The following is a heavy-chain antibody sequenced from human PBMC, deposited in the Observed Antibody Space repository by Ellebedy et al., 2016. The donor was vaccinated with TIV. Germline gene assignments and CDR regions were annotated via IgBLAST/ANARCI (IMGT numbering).Heavy chain of an antibody. CDR1: GHIFNSHW. J-gene: IGHJ4*02. CDR2: IDPSDSYT. Sequence: PGGSLRLSCKGSGHIFNSHWITWVRQVPGRGLESMGRIDPSDSYTNYSPSFQGHVTISADKSISTAYLQWNSLKASDTAFYYCARFSGSYGGFDYWGQGTQVTVSS. CDR3: ARFSGSYGGFDY. D-gene: IGHD1-26*01. V-gene: IGHV5-10-1*01.